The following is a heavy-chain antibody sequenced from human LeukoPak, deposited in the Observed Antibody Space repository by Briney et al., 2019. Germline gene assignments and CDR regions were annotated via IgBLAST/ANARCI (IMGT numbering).Heavy chain of an antibody. J-gene: IGHJ4*02. Sequence: GGSLRLTCAASGNYWMHWVRQVPGKGLVWVSHINSDGSWTSYADSVKGRFTISKDNAKNTVYLQMNSLRAEDTAVYYCVSFYETYWGRGTLVTVSS. CDR1: GNYW. V-gene: IGHV3-74*01. D-gene: IGHD2/OR15-2a*01. CDR3: VSFYETY. CDR2: INSDGSWT.